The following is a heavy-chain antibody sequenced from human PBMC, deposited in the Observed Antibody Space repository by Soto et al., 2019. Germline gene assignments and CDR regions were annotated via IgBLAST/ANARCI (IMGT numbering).Heavy chain of an antibody. CDR2: ISGSGGST. J-gene: IGHJ4*02. V-gene: IGHV3-23*01. CDR1: GFTFSSYA. D-gene: IGHD3-3*01. Sequence: PGGSLRLSCAASGFTFSSYAMSWVRQAPGKGLEWVSAISGSGGSTYYADSVKGRFTISRDNSKNTLYLQMNSLRAEDTAVYYCAKEGVLRFLEGGGNFDYWGQGTLVTVSS. CDR3: AKEGVLRFLEGGGNFDY.